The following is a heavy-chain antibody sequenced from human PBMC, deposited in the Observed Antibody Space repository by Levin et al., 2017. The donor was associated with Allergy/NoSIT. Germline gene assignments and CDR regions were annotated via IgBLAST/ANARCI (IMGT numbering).Heavy chain of an antibody. CDR1: GDSISGDSLY. J-gene: IGHJ6*02. CDR3: ARDECAWLGECYGMDV. CDR2: IHHSGSA. Sequence: SETLSLTCTVSGDSISGDSLYWSWIRQRPGKGLEWIGFIHHSGSAYYNPSLKSRLSMSLDTSKSQFSLRVTSVTVADTAVYYCARDECAWLGECYGMDVWGQGTTVVVSS. V-gene: IGHV4-31*03. D-gene: IGHD3-10*01.